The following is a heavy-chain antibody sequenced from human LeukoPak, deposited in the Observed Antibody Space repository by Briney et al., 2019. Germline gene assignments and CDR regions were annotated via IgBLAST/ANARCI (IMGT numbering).Heavy chain of an antibody. D-gene: IGHD6-19*01. Sequence: GGSLRLSCAASGFTFSSYWMSWVRQAPGKGLEWVANVKQDEAEKNYVDSVKGRFTISRDNAKNSLYLQMSNLRVEDTAVYFCTRATGWYTDYWGQGTLVTVSS. J-gene: IGHJ4*02. CDR3: TRATGWYTDY. V-gene: IGHV3-7*01. CDR1: GFTFSSYW. CDR2: VKQDEAEK.